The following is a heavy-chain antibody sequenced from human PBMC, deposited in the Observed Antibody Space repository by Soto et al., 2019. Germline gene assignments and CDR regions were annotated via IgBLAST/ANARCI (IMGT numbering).Heavy chain of an antibody. CDR3: ARDIGKNWNHYKFDP. D-gene: IGHD1-1*01. CDR2: IYYTGST. J-gene: IGHJ5*02. Sequence: SDTLSLTCTVSGGAISSYYWSWIRQPPGKGLEWIGYIYYTGSTNYSPSLKSRVTISLDTSKNQFSLKLSSVTAADMAVYYCARDIGKNWNHYKFDPWGQGILVTVSS. CDR1: GGAISSYY. V-gene: IGHV4-59*01.